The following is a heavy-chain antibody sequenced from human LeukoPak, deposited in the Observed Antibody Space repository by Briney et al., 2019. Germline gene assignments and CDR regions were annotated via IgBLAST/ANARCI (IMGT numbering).Heavy chain of an antibody. J-gene: IGHJ4*02. V-gene: IGHV4-34*01. CDR2: INHSGST. CDR1: GGSFSGYY. CDR3: ARHGVAGKMSAVDY. D-gene: IGHD6-19*01. Sequence: SETLSLTCAVYGGSFSGYYWSWIRQPPGKGLEWIGEINHSGSTNYNPSLKSRVTISVDTSKNQFSLKLSSVTAADTAVYYCARHGVAGKMSAVDYWGQGTLVTVSS.